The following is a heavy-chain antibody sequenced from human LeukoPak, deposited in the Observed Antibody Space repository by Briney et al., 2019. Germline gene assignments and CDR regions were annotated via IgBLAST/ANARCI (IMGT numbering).Heavy chain of an antibody. V-gene: IGHV3-21*01. CDR3: ASEGTTVTNENGLDY. CDR1: GFTFSSYS. Sequence: PGGSLRLSCAASGFTFSSYSMNWVRQAPGKGLEWVSSISSSSSYIYYADSVKGRFTISRDNAKNSLYLQMNSLRAEDTAVYYCASEGTTVTNENGLDYWGQGTLVTVSS. J-gene: IGHJ4*02. D-gene: IGHD4-17*01. CDR2: ISSSSSYI.